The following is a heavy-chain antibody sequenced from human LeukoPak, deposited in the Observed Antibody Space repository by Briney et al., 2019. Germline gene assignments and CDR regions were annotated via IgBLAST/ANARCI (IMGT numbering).Heavy chain of an antibody. CDR2: IYYSGST. D-gene: IGHD2-2*01. CDR3: AREEKNIVVLPTAIKKDY. CDR1: GGSINSYY. Sequence: SETLSLTCTVSGGSINSYYWSWIRQPPGKGLEWIGYIYYSGSTNYNPSLKSRVTMSVDTSKNQFSLKLTSVTAADTAVYYCAREEKNIVVLPTAIKKDYWGQGTLVTVSS. V-gene: IGHV4-4*08. J-gene: IGHJ4*02.